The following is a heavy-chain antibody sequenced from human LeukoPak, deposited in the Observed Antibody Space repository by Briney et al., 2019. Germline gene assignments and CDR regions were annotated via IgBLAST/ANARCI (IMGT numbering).Heavy chain of an antibody. CDR2: IIPIFGTA. CDR1: GGTFSSYA. CDR3: ARGEREWELLS. D-gene: IGHD1-26*01. J-gene: IGHJ5*02. Sequence: ASVKVSCKASGGTFSSYAISWVRQALGQGLEWMGGIIPIFGTANYAQKFQGRVTITVDESTSTAYMELSSLRSEDTAVYYCARGEREWELLSWGQGTLVTVSS. V-gene: IGHV1-69*13.